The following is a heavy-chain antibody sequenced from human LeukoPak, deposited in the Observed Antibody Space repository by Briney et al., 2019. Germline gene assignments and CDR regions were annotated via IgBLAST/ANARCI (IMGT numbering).Heavy chain of an antibody. CDR1: GGSISSYY. V-gene: IGHV4-39*01. D-gene: IGHD2-15*01. J-gene: IGHJ4*02. CDR3: ARQSEIVDFDY. Sequence: SETLSLTCTVSGGSISSYYWSWIRQPPGKGLEWIGSIYYSGSTYYNPSLKSRVTISVDTSKNQFSLKLSSVTAADTAVYYCARQSEIVDFDYWGQGTLVTVSS. CDR2: IYYSGST.